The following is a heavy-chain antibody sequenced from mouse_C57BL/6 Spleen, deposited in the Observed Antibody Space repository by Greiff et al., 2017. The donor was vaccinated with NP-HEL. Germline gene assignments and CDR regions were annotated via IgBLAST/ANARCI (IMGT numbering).Heavy chain of an antibody. D-gene: IGHD2-1*01. CDR3: TSYGNYGSWFAY. CDR1: GFNIKDDY. J-gene: IGHJ3*01. Sequence: VQLQQSGAELVRPGASVKLSCTASGFNIKDDYMHWVKQRPEQGLEWIGWIDPENGDTEYASQFQGKATITADTSSNTAYLQLSSLTSEDTAVYYCTSYGNYGSWFAYWGQGTLVTVSA. V-gene: IGHV14-4*01. CDR2: IDPENGDT.